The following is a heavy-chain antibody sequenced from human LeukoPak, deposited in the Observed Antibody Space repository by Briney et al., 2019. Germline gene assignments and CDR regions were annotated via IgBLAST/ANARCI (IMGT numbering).Heavy chain of an antibody. V-gene: IGHV3-21*01. Sequence: GGSLRLSCAASGFTFSSYSLNWVRQAPGKGLEWVSSISGSSSYIYYADSVRGRFTISRNNAKKSLFLQMNSLRAEDTAVYYCARGFGVDYDFWSGPSDYWGQGTLVTVSS. J-gene: IGHJ4*02. CDR3: ARGFGVDYDFWSGPSDY. CDR2: ISGSSSYI. D-gene: IGHD3-3*01. CDR1: GFTFSSYS.